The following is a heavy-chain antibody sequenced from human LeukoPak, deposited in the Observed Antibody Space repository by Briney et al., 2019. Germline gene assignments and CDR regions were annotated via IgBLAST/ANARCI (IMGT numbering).Heavy chain of an antibody. V-gene: IGHV4-30-4*01. CDR1: GGSISSGDYY. J-gene: IGHJ4*02. CDR2: IYYSGST. CDR3: ASEQGDILTGVIDY. Sequence: SQTLSLTCTVSGGSISSGDYYWSWIRRPPGKGLEWIGYIYYSGSTYYNPSLKSRVTISVDTSKNQFSLKLSSVTAADTAVYYCASEQGDILTGVIDYWGQGTLVTVSS. D-gene: IGHD3-9*01.